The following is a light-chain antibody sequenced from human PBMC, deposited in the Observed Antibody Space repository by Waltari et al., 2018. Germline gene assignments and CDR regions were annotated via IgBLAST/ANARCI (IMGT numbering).Light chain of an antibody. Sequence: HSALTQPASVSGSPGQSITISCTGASSDVGSCNLVSWYQQYPGKAPKLIIYEGSKRPPGVSNRFSGSKSGNTGSLTISGLQVEDEADYYCCSFAGSNTYVLGTGTKVSVL. V-gene: IGLV2-23*01. CDR3: CSFAGSNTYV. J-gene: IGLJ1*01. CDR2: EGS. CDR1: SSDVGSCNL.